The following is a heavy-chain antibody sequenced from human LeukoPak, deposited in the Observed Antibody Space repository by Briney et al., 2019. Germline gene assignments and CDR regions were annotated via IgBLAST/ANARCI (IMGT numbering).Heavy chain of an antibody. CDR3: AKRGVVIRVILVGFHKEAYYFDS. CDR2: ISDRGSRT. D-gene: IGHD3-22*01. J-gene: IGHJ4*02. CDR1: GFTFSSYA. V-gene: IGHV3-23*01. Sequence: GGSLRLSCAASGFTFSSYAMIWVRQSPGKGLEWVAGISDRGSRTNYADSVKGRFTISTDHPKNTLYLQMNSLRAEDTAVYFCAKRGVVIRVILVGFHKEAYYFDSWGQGALVTVSS.